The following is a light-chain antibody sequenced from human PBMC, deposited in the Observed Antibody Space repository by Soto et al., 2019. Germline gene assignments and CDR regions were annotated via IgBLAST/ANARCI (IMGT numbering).Light chain of an antibody. CDR1: QRVSSN. Sequence: EIVMTQSPDTLSVSPGERVTLSCRASQRVSSNLAWYQQRPGQAPRLLIYAASTRATGIPARFSGSGSGTEFTLDISGLQSGDFAVYYCQQYKDGPLTFGCGTKVDIK. CDR2: AAS. J-gene: IGKJ3*01. V-gene: IGKV3-15*01. CDR3: QQYKDGPLT.